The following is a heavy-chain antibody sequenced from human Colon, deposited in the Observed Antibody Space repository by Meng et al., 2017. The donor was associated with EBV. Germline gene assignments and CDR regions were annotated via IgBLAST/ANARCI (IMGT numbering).Heavy chain of an antibody. V-gene: IGHV3-23*01. CDR1: GFTFISHT. CDR2: ISGGGDNI. J-gene: IGHJ4*02. Sequence: VRVLVSGVGLVPPGGSLRLSCAVSGFTFISHTMSWVRQAPGKGLEWVSGISGGGDNIYYADSVKGRFTISRDNSKNTVDLQMNSLRAEDTAVYYCVPSPGGQGTLVTVSS. D-gene: IGHD1-14*01. CDR3: VPSP.